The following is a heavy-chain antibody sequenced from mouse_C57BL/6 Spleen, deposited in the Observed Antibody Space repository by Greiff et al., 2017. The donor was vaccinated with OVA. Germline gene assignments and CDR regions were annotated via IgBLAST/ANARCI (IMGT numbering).Heavy chain of an antibody. Sequence: VQLKESGPELVKPGASVKISCKASGYAFSSSWMNWVKQRPGKGLEWIGRIYPGDGDTNYNGKFKGKATLTADKSSSTAYMQLSSLTSEDSAVYFCASGGLRISYWYFDVWGTGTTVTVSS. CDR2: IYPGDGDT. CDR1: GYAFSSSW. V-gene: IGHV1-82*01. CDR3: ASGGLRISYWYFDV. D-gene: IGHD2-4*01. J-gene: IGHJ1*03.